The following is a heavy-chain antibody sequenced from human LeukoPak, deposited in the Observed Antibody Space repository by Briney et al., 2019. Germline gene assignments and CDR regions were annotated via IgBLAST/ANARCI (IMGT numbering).Heavy chain of an antibody. CDR2: IYSGGST. CDR3: ARDLSLYCSGGSCYSLNY. D-gene: IGHD2-15*01. J-gene: IGHJ4*02. CDR1: GFTVSSNY. V-gene: IGHV3-53*01. Sequence: GGSLRLSCAASGFTVSSNYMSWVRQAPGKGLEWVSVIYSGGSTYYADSVKGRFTISRDNAKNSLYLQMNSLRAEDTAVYYCARDLSLYCSGGSCYSLNYWGQGTLVTVSS.